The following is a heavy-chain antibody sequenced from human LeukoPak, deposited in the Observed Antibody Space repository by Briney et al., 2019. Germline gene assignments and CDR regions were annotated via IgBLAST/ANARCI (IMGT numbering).Heavy chain of an antibody. CDR1: GFTFSNAW. D-gene: IGHD1-26*01. J-gene: IGHJ4*02. Sequence: GGSLRLSCAASGFTFSNAWMSWVRQALGKGLEWVGRIKSKTDGGTTDYAAPVKGRFTISRDDSKNTLYLQMNSLKTEDTAVYYCTTDLSGSYPETSYWGQGTLVTVSS. V-gene: IGHV3-15*01. CDR2: IKSKTDGGTT. CDR3: TTDLSGSYPETSY.